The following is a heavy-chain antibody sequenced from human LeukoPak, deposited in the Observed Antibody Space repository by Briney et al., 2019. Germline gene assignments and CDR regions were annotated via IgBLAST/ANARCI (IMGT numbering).Heavy chain of an antibody. CDR1: GGSISSYY. J-gene: IGHJ5*02. V-gene: IGHV4-59*01. CDR3: ARSLQYDFWSGYYTGLCFDP. CDR2: IYYSGST. D-gene: IGHD3-3*01. Sequence: SETLSLTCTVSGGSISSYYWSWIRQPPGKGLEWIGYIYYSGSTNYNPSLKSRVTISVDTSKNQFSLKLSSVTAADTAVYYCARSLQYDFWSGYYTGLCFDPWGQGTLVTVSS.